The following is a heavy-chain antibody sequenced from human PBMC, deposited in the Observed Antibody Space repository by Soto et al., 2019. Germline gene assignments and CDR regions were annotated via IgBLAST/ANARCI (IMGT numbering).Heavy chain of an antibody. J-gene: IGHJ4*02. V-gene: IGHV3-30*18. D-gene: IGHD4-17*01. CDR1: GFTFSSYG. Sequence: GGSLRLSCAASGFTFSSYGMHWVRQAPGKGLEWVAVISYDGSNKYYADSVKGRFTISRDNTKNTLFLQMNSLRAEDTAVYYCAKERATTTAFDYWGQGALVTVSS. CDR2: ISYDGSNK. CDR3: AKERATTTAFDY.